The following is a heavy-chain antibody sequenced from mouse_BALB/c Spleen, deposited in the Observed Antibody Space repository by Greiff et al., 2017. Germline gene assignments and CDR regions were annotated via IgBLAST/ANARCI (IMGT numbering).Heavy chain of an antibody. Sequence: EVKLVESGGGLVQPGGSRKLSCAASGFTFSSFGMHWVRQAPEKGLEWVAYISSGSSTIYYADTVKGRFTISRDNPKNTLYLQMTSLRSEDTAMYYCARMTTASDAMDYWGQGTSVTVSS. CDR2: ISSGSSTI. V-gene: IGHV5-17*02. CDR3: ARMTTASDAMDY. CDR1: GFTFSSFG. D-gene: IGHD1-2*01. J-gene: IGHJ4*01.